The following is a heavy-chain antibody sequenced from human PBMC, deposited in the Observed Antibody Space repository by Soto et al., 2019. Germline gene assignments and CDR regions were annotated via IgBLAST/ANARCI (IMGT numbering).Heavy chain of an antibody. CDR1: GFTFSNAW. CDR3: TTDDPINRS. CDR2: IKSRTNGGTT. Sequence: PGGSLRLSCAASGFTFSNAWMSWVRQAPGKGLEWVGRIKSRTNGGTTEYAAPVKGRFTISRDDSKNTLYLQMNSLRTEYTAVYYCTTDDPINRSWGQGTLVTVSS. V-gene: IGHV3-15*01. J-gene: IGHJ5*02.